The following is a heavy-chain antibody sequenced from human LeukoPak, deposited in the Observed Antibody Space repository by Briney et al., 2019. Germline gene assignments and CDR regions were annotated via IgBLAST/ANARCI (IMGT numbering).Heavy chain of an antibody. D-gene: IGHD3-22*01. J-gene: IGHJ3*02. CDR3: ARGGYYDPDAFDI. CDR1: GFTFSSYS. Sequence: TGGSLRLFCAASGFTFSSYSMNWVRQAPGKGLEWVSSISSSSSYIYYADSVKGRFTISRDNAKNSLYLQMNSLRVEDTAVYYCARGGYYDPDAFDIWGQGTMVTVSS. CDR2: ISSSSSYI. V-gene: IGHV3-21*01.